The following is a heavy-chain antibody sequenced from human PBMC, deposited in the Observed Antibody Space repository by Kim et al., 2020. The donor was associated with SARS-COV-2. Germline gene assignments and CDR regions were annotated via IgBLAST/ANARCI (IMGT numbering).Heavy chain of an antibody. CDR2: INPNSGGT. CDR1: GYTFTGYY. J-gene: IGHJ6*02. CDR3: AREALPHYYYGMDV. Sequence: ASVKVSCKASGYTFTGYYMRWVRQAPGQGLEWMGRINPNSGGTNYAQKFQGRVTMTRDTSISTAYMELSRLRSDDTAVYYCAREALPHYYYGMDVWGQGTTVTVSS. V-gene: IGHV1-2*06.